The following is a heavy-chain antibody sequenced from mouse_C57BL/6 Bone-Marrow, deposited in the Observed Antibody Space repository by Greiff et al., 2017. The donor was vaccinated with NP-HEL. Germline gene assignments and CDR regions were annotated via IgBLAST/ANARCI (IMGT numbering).Heavy chain of an antibody. V-gene: IGHV3-6*01. J-gene: IGHJ2*01. D-gene: IGHD2-5*01. CDR1: GYSITSGYY. CDR3: ATYSNSFDY. Sequence: EVKLVESGPGLVKPSQSLSLTCSVTGYSITSGYYWNWIRQFPGNKLEWMGYISYDGSNNYNPSLKNRISITRDTSKNQFFLKLNSVTTEDTATYYCATYSNSFDYWGQGTTLTVSS. CDR2: ISYDGSN.